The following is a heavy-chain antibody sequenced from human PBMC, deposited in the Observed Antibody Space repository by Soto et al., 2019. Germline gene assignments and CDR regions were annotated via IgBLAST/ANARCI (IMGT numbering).Heavy chain of an antibody. D-gene: IGHD6-6*01. CDR2: INHSGST. CDR1: GGSFSGYY. CDR3: AVSSIAARRWRFDP. V-gene: IGHV4-34*01. J-gene: IGHJ5*02. Sequence: QVQLQQWGAGLLKPSETLSLTCAVYGGSFSGYYWSWIRQPPGKGLEWIGEINHSGSTNYNPSLKSRVTLSVDTSRNQFSLKLSSVAAADTAVYYCAVSSIAARRWRFDPWGQGTLVTVSS.